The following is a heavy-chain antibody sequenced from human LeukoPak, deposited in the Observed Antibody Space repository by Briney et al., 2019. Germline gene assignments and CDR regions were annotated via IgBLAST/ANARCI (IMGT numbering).Heavy chain of an antibody. J-gene: IGHJ3*02. CDR1: GGSISSYY. CDR2: IYYSGST. Sequence: SETLSLTCTVSGGSISSYYWSWIRQPPGKGLEWIGYIYYSGSTNYNPSLKSRVTMSVDTSKNQFSLKLSSVTAADTAVYYCAREADSYYIYAFDIWGQGTMVTVSS. D-gene: IGHD3-10*01. CDR3: AREADSYYIYAFDI. V-gene: IGHV4-59*01.